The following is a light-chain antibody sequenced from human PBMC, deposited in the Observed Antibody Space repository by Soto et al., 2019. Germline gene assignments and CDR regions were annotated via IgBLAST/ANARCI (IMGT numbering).Light chain of an antibody. V-gene: IGLV2-14*01. Sequence: QSVLTQPASVSGSPGQSITISCTGTSSDVGVYNYVSWYQHHPGKAPKLMIYEVSNRPSGVSNRFSGSKSGNTASLTISGLQAEDEADYYCSSYTSSSTYVFGTGTKLTVL. CDR1: SSDVGVYNY. CDR2: EVS. CDR3: SSYTSSSTYV. J-gene: IGLJ1*01.